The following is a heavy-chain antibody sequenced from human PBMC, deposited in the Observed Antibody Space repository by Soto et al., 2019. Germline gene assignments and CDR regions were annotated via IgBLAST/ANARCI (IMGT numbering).Heavy chain of an antibody. Sequence: ASVKVSCKASGYTFTSYGISWVRQAPGQGLEWMGWINPYNGNTNYAQKLQGRVTMTTDTSTSTAYMELRSLRSDDTAVYYCAREGSAPYYYYGMDVWGQGTTVTVSS. J-gene: IGHJ6*02. CDR2: INPYNGNT. V-gene: IGHV1-18*01. CDR3: AREGSAPYYYYGMDV. D-gene: IGHD6-19*01. CDR1: GYTFTSYG.